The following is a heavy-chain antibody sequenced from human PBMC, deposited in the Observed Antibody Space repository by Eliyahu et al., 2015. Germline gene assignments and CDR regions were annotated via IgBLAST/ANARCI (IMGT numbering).Heavy chain of an antibody. CDR1: GGTFSIYA. CDR3: ARGADYSGSYCFFY. V-gene: IGHV1-69*01. CDR2: ITPIFGKA. J-gene: IGHJ4*01. D-gene: IGHD1-26*01. Sequence: QVQLVQSGAEVKKPGSSVKVSCKASGGTFSIYAINWVRQAPGQGLEWMGGITPIFGKANYAQKFQGRVTITADESTSTAYMELSSLRSEDTAVYYCARGADYSGSYCFFYWGQGTLLTVSS.